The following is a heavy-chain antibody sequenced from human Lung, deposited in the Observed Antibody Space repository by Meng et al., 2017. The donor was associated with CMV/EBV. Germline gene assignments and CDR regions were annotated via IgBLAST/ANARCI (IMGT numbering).Heavy chain of an antibody. V-gene: IGHV3-33*06. CDR2: IWNDGSIK. J-gene: IGHJ6*02. Sequence: SLKISCAASGFTFSSYGMHWVRQAPGKGLEWVAVIWNDGSIKYYADSVKGRFTISRDNSKNTLYLQMYSLRADDTAVYHCAKAQFGRYFDGRDGMDVWGQGTTVTVSS. CDR1: GFTFSSYG. CDR3: AKAQFGRYFDGRDGMDV. D-gene: IGHD3-9*01.